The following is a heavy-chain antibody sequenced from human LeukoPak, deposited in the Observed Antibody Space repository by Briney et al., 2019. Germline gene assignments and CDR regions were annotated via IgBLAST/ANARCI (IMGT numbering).Heavy chain of an antibody. CDR2: IYYGGST. V-gene: IGHV4-59*08. CDR1: GGSISSYY. Sequence: SETLSLTCTVSGGSISSYYWSWIRQPPGKGLEWIGFIYYGGSTNYNPSLKSRVTISVDTSKNQFSLKLSSVTAADTAVYYCARADGYCSSTSCYLSPLRYGMDVWGQGTTVTVSS. J-gene: IGHJ6*02. CDR3: ARADGYCSSTSCYLSPLRYGMDV. D-gene: IGHD2-2*01.